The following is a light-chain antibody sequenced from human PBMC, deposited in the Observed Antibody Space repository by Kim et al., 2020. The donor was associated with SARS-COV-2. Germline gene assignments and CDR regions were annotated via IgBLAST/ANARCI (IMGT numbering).Light chain of an antibody. V-gene: IGKV3-20*01. J-gene: IGKJ4*01. CDR2: DAS. CDR3: QQYGSSPLT. Sequence: EIVLTQSPGTLSLSPGKRATLSCRASQSVSNNYLAWYQQKPGQPPRLLIYDASTRATGIPDRFSGGGSGTDYTLTITRLEPEDFVVYFCQQYGSSPLTFGGGTKVEIK. CDR1: QSVSNNY.